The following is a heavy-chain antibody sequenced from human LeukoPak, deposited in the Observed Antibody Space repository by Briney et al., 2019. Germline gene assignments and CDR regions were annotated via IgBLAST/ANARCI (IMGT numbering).Heavy chain of an antibody. D-gene: IGHD3-10*01. J-gene: IGHJ4*02. CDR3: AKDGVSYSRVRGGYYFDY. Sequence: GGSLRLSCAASGFTFSSYAMSWVRQAPWKGLEWVSAISGSGGSTYYADSVKGRFTISRDNSKNTLYLQMNSLRAEDTAVYDCAKDGVSYSRVRGGYYFDYWGQGTLVTVSS. CDR2: ISGSGGST. V-gene: IGHV3-23*01. CDR1: GFTFSSYA.